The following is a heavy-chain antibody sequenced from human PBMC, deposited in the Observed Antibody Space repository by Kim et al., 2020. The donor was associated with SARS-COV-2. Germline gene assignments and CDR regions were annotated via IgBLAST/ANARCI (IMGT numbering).Heavy chain of an antibody. CDR2: ISGSGGST. D-gene: IGHD6-19*01. CDR1: GFTFSSYA. J-gene: IGHJ4*02. V-gene: IGHV3-23*01. Sequence: GGSLRLSCAASGFTFSSYAMSWVRQAPGKGLEWVSAISGSGGSTYYADSVKGRFTISRDNSKNTLYLQMNSLRAEDTAVYYCAKDQRLVQGVGYYFGNWGEGTLVTVSS. CDR3: AKDQRLVQGVGYYFGN.